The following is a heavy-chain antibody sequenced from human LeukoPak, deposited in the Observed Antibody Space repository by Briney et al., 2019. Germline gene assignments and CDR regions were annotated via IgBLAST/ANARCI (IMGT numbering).Heavy chain of an antibody. CDR2: ISKNGGNT. CDR3: ARVGEGRYYQYYYMDV. CDR1: GFTLSSYA. D-gene: IGHD1-26*01. V-gene: IGHV3-64*01. Sequence: PGGSLRLSCAASGFTLSSYAMHWVRPAPGKGLEYVSAISKNGGNTYYANSVKGRFSISRDNSKNTLYLQMGSLRTEDMAVYYCARVGEGRYYQYYYMDVWGKGTTVTVSS. J-gene: IGHJ6*03.